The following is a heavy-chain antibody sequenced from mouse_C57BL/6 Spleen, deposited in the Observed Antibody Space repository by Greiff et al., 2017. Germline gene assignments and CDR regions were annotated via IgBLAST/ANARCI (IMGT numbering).Heavy chain of an antibody. D-gene: IGHD1-1*01. V-gene: IGHV1-69*01. CDR2: IDPSDSYT. Sequence: QVQLQQPGAELVMPGASVKLSCKASGYTFTSYWMHWVKQRPGQGLEWIGEIDPSDSYTNYNQKFKGKSTLTVDKSSSTAYMQLSSLTSEDSAVYYCARGDTTVDFAYWGQGTLVTVSA. J-gene: IGHJ3*01. CDR1: GYTFTSYW. CDR3: ARGDTTVDFAY.